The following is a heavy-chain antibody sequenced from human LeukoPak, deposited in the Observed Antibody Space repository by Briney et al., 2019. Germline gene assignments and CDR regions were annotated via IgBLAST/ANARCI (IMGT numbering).Heavy chain of an antibody. CDR2: VYYSGST. D-gene: IGHD4-17*01. CDR1: GGSISSYY. CDR3: ARAPMTTVPYFDY. V-gene: IGHV4-59*01. J-gene: IGHJ4*02. Sequence: PSETLSLTCTVSGGSISSYYWSWVRQPPGKGLEWIGHVYYSGSTNYNPSLKSRITISVDRSKNQFSLKLSSVTAADTAVYYCARAPMTTVPYFDYWGQGALVTVSS.